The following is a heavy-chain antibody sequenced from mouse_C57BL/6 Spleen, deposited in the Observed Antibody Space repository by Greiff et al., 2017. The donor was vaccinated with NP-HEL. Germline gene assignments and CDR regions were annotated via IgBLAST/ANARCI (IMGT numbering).Heavy chain of an antibody. D-gene: IGHD2-4*01. CDR1: GFTFSDYY. J-gene: IGHJ1*03. V-gene: IGHV5-16*01. Sequence: EVMLVESEGGLVQPGSSMKLSCTASGFTFSDYYMAWVRQVPEKGLEWVANINYDGSSTYYLDSLKSRFIISRDNAKNILYLQMSSLKSEDTATYYCARDGGLYYDAWYFDVWGTGTTVTVSS. CDR3: ARDGGLYYDAWYFDV. CDR2: INYDGSST.